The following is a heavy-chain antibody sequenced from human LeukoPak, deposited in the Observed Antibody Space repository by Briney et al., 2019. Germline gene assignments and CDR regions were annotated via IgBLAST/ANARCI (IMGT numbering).Heavy chain of an antibody. CDR1: GFTFSSYE. CDR2: ISSFGSSI. Sequence: GGSLRLSCAASGFTFSSYEMNWVRQAPGKGLGLVWYISSFGSSIYYEDSAKGRFTISRDNAKNSLFLQMNSLRVEDTAVYDCARDRWFGDLEPYYYYGMDVWGKGTTVTVSS. J-gene: IGHJ6*04. V-gene: IGHV3-48*03. D-gene: IGHD3-10*01. CDR3: ARDRWFGDLEPYYYYGMDV.